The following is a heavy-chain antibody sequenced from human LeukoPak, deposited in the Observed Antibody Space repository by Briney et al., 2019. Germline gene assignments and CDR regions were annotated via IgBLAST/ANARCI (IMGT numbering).Heavy chain of an antibody. Sequence: PSETLSLTCTVSGGSISSSSYYWGWIRQPPGKGLEWIGSIYYSGSTYYNPSLKSRVTISVDTSKNQFSLKLSSVTAADTAVYYCARRGYGSGSYYLDYWGQGTLVTVSS. CDR1: GGSISSSSYY. J-gene: IGHJ4*02. CDR3: ARRGYGSGSYYLDY. V-gene: IGHV4-39*01. D-gene: IGHD3-10*01. CDR2: IYYSGST.